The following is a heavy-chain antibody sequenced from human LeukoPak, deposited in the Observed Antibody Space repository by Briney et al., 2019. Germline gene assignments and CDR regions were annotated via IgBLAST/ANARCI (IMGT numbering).Heavy chain of an antibody. Sequence: SETLSLTCAVSGGSISSGGYSWSWIRQPPGKGLEWIGYIYHSGSTYYNPSLKSRVTISVDRSKNQFSLKLSSVTAADTAVYYCARGAWGSSGWSPTEDNWFDPWGQGTLVTVSS. V-gene: IGHV4-30-2*01. CDR3: ARGAWGSSGWSPTEDNWFDP. CDR2: IYHSGST. D-gene: IGHD6-19*01. CDR1: GGSISSGGYS. J-gene: IGHJ5*02.